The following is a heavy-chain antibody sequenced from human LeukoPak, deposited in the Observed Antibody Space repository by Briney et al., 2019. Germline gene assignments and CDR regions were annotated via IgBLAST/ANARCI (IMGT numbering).Heavy chain of an antibody. V-gene: IGHV4-4*07. Sequence: SETLSLTRTVSGGSISSYYWSWIRQPAGKGLEWIGRIYTSGSTNYNPSLKSRVTMSVDTSKNQFSLKLSSVTAADTAVYYCARDIPSYGDWYFDLWGRGTLVTVSS. D-gene: IGHD4-17*01. J-gene: IGHJ2*01. CDR2: IYTSGST. CDR3: ARDIPSYGDWYFDL. CDR1: GGSISSYY.